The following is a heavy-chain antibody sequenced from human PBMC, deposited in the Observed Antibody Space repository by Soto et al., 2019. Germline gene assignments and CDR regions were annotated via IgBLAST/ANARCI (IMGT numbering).Heavy chain of an antibody. CDR2: VNPNSGSA. V-gene: IGHV1-2*02. J-gene: IGHJ6*02. D-gene: IGHD2-2*01. CDR1: GYTFTGYY. CDR3: AKSAAFYYYGMDV. Sequence: ASVKVSCKTSGYTFTGYYIHWVRQAPGRGLEWMDWVNPNSGSANYAQKFQGRVTMTRDTSIRTVYMEMNRLKSDDTALYYCAKSAAFYYYGMDVWGQGTTVTVSS.